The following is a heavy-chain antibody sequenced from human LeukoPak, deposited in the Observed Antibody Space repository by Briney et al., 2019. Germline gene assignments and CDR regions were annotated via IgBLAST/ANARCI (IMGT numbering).Heavy chain of an antibody. CDR3: ARDAQWELRAFDV. J-gene: IGHJ3*01. D-gene: IGHD1-26*01. CDR2: IIPIFDRP. CDR1: GYTFTSYY. Sequence: SVKVSCKASGYTFTSYYMHWVRQAPGQGLEWMGGIIPIFDRPNYAQKFEGRVTITADKSTNTTYMEISSLTSDDTAVYYCARDAQWELRAFDVWGRGTMVIVSS. V-gene: IGHV1-69*06.